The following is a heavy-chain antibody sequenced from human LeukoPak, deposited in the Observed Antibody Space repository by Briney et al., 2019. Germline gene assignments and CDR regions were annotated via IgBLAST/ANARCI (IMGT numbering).Heavy chain of an antibody. J-gene: IGHJ4*02. CDR1: GGSINSGDYY. CDR2: IYYNGIT. CDR3: ARASSSSWDY. D-gene: IGHD6-13*01. Sequence: KTSETLSLTCTVSGGSINSGDYYWSWIRQPPGKGLEWIGYIYYNGITYYNPSLKSRVTISVDTSKNQFSLKLSSVTAADTAVYYCARASSSSWDYWGQGTLVTVSS. V-gene: IGHV4-30-4*01.